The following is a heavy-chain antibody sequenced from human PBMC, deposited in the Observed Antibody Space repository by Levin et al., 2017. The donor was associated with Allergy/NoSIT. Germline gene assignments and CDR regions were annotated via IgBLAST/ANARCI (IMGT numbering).Heavy chain of an antibody. J-gene: IGHJ4*02. Sequence: ETLSLTCAASGFTFSNYWMFWFRQSPGKGLVCVSGINNDGSTTTYADSVKGRFTISRDNSKNTLYLQMNSLRAEDTAVYYCVTAVVGTTNCWGQGTLVTVAS. V-gene: IGHV3-74*01. CDR2: INNDGSTT. CDR3: VTAVVGTTNC. D-gene: IGHD1-26*01. CDR1: GFTFSNYW.